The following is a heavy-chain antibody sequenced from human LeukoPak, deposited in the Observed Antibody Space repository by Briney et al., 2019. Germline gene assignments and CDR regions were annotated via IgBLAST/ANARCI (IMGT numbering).Heavy chain of an antibody. Sequence: PGGSLRLSCAASGFTVSSNYMSWVRQAPGKGLEWVSAISGSGGSTYYADSVKGRFTISRDNSKNTLYLQMNSLRAEDTAVYYCAKAPYYYDSSGYYLGIDYWGQGTLVTVSS. CDR1: GFTVSSNY. V-gene: IGHV3-23*01. J-gene: IGHJ4*02. CDR3: AKAPYYYDSSGYYLGIDY. CDR2: ISGSGGST. D-gene: IGHD3-22*01.